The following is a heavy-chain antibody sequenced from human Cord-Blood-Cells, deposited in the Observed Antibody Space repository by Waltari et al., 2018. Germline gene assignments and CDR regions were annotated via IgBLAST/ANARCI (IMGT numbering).Heavy chain of an antibody. D-gene: IGHD7-27*01. CDR3: ARDPEELTGDGGFDY. Sequence: QVQLVQSGAEVKKPGSSVKVSCKASGGTFSSYAISWVRQAPGQGLEWMGRIIPILGIANYAQKFQGSVTITADKSTSTAYMELSSLRSEDTAVYYCARDPEELTGDGGFDYWGQGTLVTVSS. V-gene: IGHV1-69*09. CDR2: IIPILGIA. CDR1: GGTFSSYA. J-gene: IGHJ4*02.